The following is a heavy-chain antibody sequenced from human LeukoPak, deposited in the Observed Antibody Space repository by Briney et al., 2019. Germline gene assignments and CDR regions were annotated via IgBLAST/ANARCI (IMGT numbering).Heavy chain of an antibody. D-gene: IGHD6-19*01. CDR3: ARAGSGWYDPPEGY. J-gene: IGHJ4*02. Sequence: GALVKVSCKASGYTFTSYGISWVRQAPGQGLEWMGWISAYNGNTNYAQKLQGRVTMTTDTSTSTAYMELRSLRSDDTAVYYCARAGSGWYDPPEGYWGQGTLVTVSS. CDR1: GYTFTSYG. V-gene: IGHV1-18*01. CDR2: ISAYNGNT.